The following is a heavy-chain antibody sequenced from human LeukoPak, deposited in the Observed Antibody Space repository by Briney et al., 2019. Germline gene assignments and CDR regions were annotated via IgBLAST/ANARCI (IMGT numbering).Heavy chain of an antibody. CDR3: ARHPTRRDVYDHLDY. CDR1: GGSFSDYY. CDR2: ISQSEIT. V-gene: IGHV4-34*01. Sequence: SETLSLTCSVSGGSFSDYYWSWIRQPPGKGLEWIGEISQSEITNYNPSLKSRVAISVDTSKNQFSLKVTSVTAAHRAVYYCARHPTRRDVYDHLDYRGQGTLVTVSS. J-gene: IGHJ4*02. D-gene: IGHD5/OR15-5a*01.